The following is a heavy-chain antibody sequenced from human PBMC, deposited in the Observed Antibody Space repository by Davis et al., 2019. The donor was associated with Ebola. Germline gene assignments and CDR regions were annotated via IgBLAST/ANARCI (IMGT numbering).Heavy chain of an antibody. V-gene: IGHV5-51*01. J-gene: IGHJ4*02. Sequence: GESLKISCKGSGYSFSNYWIGWVRQMPGKGLEWMGIIYPGDSDTRYSPSLQGQVTISADKSTSTAYLQWSSLEASDTAMYYCARHSSVATREGSDYWGQGTLVTVSS. CDR3: ARHSSVATREGSDY. CDR2: IYPGDSDT. CDR1: GYSFSNYW. D-gene: IGHD6-6*01.